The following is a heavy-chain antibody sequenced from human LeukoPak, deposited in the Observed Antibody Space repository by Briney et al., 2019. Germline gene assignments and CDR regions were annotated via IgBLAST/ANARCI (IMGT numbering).Heavy chain of an antibody. V-gene: IGHV6-1*01. CDR3: ARDSSGWLDYYYYGMDV. J-gene: IGHJ6*02. D-gene: IGHD6-19*01. CDR2: TYYRSKWYN. Sequence: KASQTLSLTCAISGDSVSSNSAAWNWIRQSPSRGLEWPGRTYYRSKWYNDYAVSVKSRITINPDTSKSQFSLQLNSVTPEDTAVYYCARDSSGWLDYYYYGMDVWGQGTTVTVSS. CDR1: GDSVSSNSAA.